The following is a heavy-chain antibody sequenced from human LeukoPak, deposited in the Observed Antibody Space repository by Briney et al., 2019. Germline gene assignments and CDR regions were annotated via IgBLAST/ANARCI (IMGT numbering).Heavy chain of an antibody. D-gene: IGHD3-9*01. CDR3: TTTTDYDILTGYFHFDY. V-gene: IGHV3-15*01. Sequence: GGSLRLSCAASGFTFSNAWMSWVRQAPGKGLEWVGRIKSKTDGGTTDYAAPVKGRFTISRGDSKNTLYLQMNSLKTEDTAVYYCTTTTDYDILTGYFHFDYWGQGTLVTVSS. CDR1: GFTFSNAW. CDR2: IKSKTDGGTT. J-gene: IGHJ4*02.